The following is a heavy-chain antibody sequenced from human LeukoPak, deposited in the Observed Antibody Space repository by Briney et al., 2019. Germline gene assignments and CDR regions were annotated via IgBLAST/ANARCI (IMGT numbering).Heavy chain of an antibody. D-gene: IGHD1-26*01. J-gene: IGHJ3*02. CDR2: IYTGGST. CDR1: GFAVSGRY. Sequence: PGGSLRLSCAASGFAVSGRYMSWVRQAPGIGLEWVSVIYTGGSTYYGDSATGRFTISRDISQNTVYLQMNSLRAEDTAVYYCTRDRSNSGTRDAFDIWGQGTMVSVSS. CDR3: TRDRSNSGTRDAFDI. V-gene: IGHV3-53*01.